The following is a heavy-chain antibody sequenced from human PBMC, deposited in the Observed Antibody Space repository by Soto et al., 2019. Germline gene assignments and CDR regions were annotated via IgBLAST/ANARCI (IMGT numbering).Heavy chain of an antibody. D-gene: IGHD3-3*01. V-gene: IGHV4-30-4*01. CDR3: ARDYYDFWSGYNGAKYYYGMDV. Sequence: PSETLSLPCTVPGGTIRSGDYSWSWVRQPPGKGLEWIGYMYYSGSTYYTPSLKSRVTISVDTSKNQFSLKLSSGTAADTAVYYCARDYYDFWSGYNGAKYYYGMDVWGQGTTVTVSS. CDR1: GGTIRSGDYS. CDR2: MYYSGST. J-gene: IGHJ6*02.